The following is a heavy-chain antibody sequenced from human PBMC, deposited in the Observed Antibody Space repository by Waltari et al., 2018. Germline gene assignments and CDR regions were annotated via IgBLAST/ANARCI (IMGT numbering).Heavy chain of an antibody. D-gene: IGHD3-22*01. CDR3: ARGGPHYYDSSDYDN. Sequence: QVQLQESGPGLVKPSETLSLTCIVSGGFITGYYWNWIRQPAGKGLEWIGRFHPGGAIDYNPSLKSRIIMSSDTSKNQFSLKLTSVTAADTAVYYCARGGPHYYDSSDYDNWGQGTLVTVSS. J-gene: IGHJ4*02. V-gene: IGHV4-4*07. CDR1: GGFITGYY. CDR2: FHPGGAI.